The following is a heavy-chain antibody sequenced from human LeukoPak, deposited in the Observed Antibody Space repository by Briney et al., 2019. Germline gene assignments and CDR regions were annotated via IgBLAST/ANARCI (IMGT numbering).Heavy chain of an antibody. J-gene: IGHJ3*02. CDR2: ISWNSGSI. D-gene: IGHD6-19*01. V-gene: IGHV3-9*01. CDR3: AKDQYSSGRDAFDI. CDR1: GFTVSSNY. Sequence: PGGSLRLSCAASGFTVSSNYMSWVRQAPGKGLEWVLGISWNSGSIHYADSVKGRFTISRDNAKNSLYLQMNSLRTEDTALYYCAKDQYSSGRDAFDIWGQGTMVTVSS.